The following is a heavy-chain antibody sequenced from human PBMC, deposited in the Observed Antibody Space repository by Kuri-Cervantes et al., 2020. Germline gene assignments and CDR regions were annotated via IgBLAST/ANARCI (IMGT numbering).Heavy chain of an antibody. Sequence: ASVKVSCKASGYTFTSYYMHWVRQAPGQGLGWMGWISAYNGNTNYAQKLQGRVTMTTDTSTSTAYMELRSLRSEDTAVYYCARDRGYDFWSGYRVYYYYYMDVWGKGTTVTVSS. V-gene: IGHV1-18*04. CDR2: ISAYNGNT. CDR3: ARDRGYDFWSGYRVYYYYYMDV. CDR1: GYTFTSYY. J-gene: IGHJ6*03. D-gene: IGHD3-3*01.